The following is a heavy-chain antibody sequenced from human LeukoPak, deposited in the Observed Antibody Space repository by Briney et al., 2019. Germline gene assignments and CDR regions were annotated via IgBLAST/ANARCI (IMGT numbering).Heavy chain of an antibody. CDR1: GFTFTSHS. J-gene: IGHJ4*02. CDR3: ARDRYGDSKLTDY. D-gene: IGHD4-17*01. CDR2: INYNTDYI. Sequence: PGGSLRLSCVASGFTFTSHSLNWLRQAPGKGLEWVASINYNTDYILYAESVKGRFSISRDNARNSVYLQMNSLRAEDTAVYYCARDRYGDSKLTDYWGQGTLVTVSS. V-gene: IGHV3-21*01.